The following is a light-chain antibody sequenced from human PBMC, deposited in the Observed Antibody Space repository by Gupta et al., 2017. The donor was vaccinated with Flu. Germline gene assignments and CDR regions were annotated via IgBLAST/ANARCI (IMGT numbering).Light chain of an antibody. CDR3: QQYGGSSGT. J-gene: IGKJ1*01. V-gene: IGKV3-20*01. CDR2: GAS. Sequence: EIVLTQSPGTLSLSPGGRATLSCRASQSVNNNYLAWYQQMPGQVPRLLIYGASSRATGIPDRFSGSGSGSDFTLTISRLEPEDFAVYYCQQYGGSSGTFGQGTKVEI. CDR1: QSVNNNY.